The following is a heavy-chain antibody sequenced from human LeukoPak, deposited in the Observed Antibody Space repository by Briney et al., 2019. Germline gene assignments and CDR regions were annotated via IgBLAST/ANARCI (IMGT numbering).Heavy chain of an antibody. CDR3: ARRLSYYDILTGLRNDAFDI. D-gene: IGHD3-9*01. Sequence: ASVEVSCKASGYTFTSYDINWVRQATGQGLEWMGWMNPNSGNTGYAQKFQGRVTMTRNTSISTAYMELSSLRSEDTAVYYCARRLSYYDILTGLRNDAFDIWGQGTMVTVSS. J-gene: IGHJ3*02. CDR1: GYTFTSYD. CDR2: MNPNSGNT. V-gene: IGHV1-8*01.